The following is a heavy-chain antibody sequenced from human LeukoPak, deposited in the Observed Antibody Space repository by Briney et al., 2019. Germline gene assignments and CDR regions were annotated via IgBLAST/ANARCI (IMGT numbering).Heavy chain of an antibody. CDR1: GYTFTGYY. J-gene: IGHJ3*02. Sequence: ASVKVSCKASGYTFTGYYMHWVRQAPGQGLEWMGWINPNSGGTNYAQKFQGRVTMTRDTSISTAYMELSRLRSGDTAVYYCARDPRGYGSPSDAFDIWGQGTMVTVSS. CDR3: ARDPRGYGSPSDAFDI. D-gene: IGHD3-10*01. CDR2: INPNSGGT. V-gene: IGHV1-2*02.